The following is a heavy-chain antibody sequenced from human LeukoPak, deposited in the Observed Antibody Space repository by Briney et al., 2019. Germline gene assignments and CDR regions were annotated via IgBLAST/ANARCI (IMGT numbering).Heavy chain of an antibody. V-gene: IGHV3-30*04. J-gene: IGHJ4*02. CDR3: ARYKGTSYLSSFDY. D-gene: IGHD6-6*01. CDR2: ISYDGSNE. Sequence: GLSLTLPCPASGFTFSSYVMHWVRQAPGTGLEAVAIISYDGSNEYYADSVKGRFTSYRDNSKNTLYLQMYSLRAADTAVYYCARYKGTSYLSSFDYWGQGTLVTVSS. CDR1: GFTFSSYV.